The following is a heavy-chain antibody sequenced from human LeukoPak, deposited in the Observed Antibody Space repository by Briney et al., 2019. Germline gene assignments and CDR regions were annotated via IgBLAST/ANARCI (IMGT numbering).Heavy chain of an antibody. CDR2: ISGSGGST. J-gene: IGHJ1*01. Sequence: GGSLRLSCAASGFTFSSYAMSWVRQAPGKGLEWVSAISGSGGSTYYADSVKGRFTISRDNSKNTLYLQMNSVRAEDTAVYYCAKEIYGDPTGGRFQHWGQGTLVTVSS. D-gene: IGHD4-17*01. V-gene: IGHV3-23*01. CDR1: GFTFSSYA. CDR3: AKEIYGDPTGGRFQH.